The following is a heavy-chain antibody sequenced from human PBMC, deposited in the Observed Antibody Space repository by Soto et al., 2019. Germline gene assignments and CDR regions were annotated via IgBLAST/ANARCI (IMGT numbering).Heavy chain of an antibody. CDR3: ASAVLVVIGLDAFDI. V-gene: IGHV3-7*03. Sequence: PGGSLRLSCTASGFTFSSYWMTWVRQAPGKGLEWVANINQDGREKDYVDSVKGRFTISRDNAKNSLYLQMSSLRAEDTAVYYCASAVLVVIGLDAFDIWGQGTMVTVSS. J-gene: IGHJ3*02. D-gene: IGHD3-22*01. CDR1: GFTFSSYW. CDR2: INQDGREK.